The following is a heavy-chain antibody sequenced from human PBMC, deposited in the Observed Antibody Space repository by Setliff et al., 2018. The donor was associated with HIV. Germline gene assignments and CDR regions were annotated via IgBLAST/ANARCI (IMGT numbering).Heavy chain of an antibody. CDR1: GYTFTNYY. Sequence: ASVKVSCKASGYTFTNYYIHWVRQAPGQGLEWMGLINPSGGRTSHAQKFQGRVTITTDESTSTAYMELSSLRSEDTAVYYCARADSSNWYHVDYWGQGTLVTVSS. V-gene: IGHV1-46*01. D-gene: IGHD6-13*01. J-gene: IGHJ4*02. CDR2: INPSGGRT. CDR3: ARADSSNWYHVDY.